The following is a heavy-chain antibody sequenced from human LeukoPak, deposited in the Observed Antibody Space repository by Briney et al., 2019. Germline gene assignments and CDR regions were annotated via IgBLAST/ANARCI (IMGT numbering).Heavy chain of an antibody. D-gene: IGHD4-23*01. J-gene: IGHJ4*02. CDR3: ARQAYGGNGGDYFDY. CDR1: GYTFTNYG. Sequence: ASVKVSCKASGYTFTNYGITWVRQAPGQGLEWMGWINTYNGNTNYAQKLQGRVTMTTDPSTSTAYMELRSLRSDDTAVYYCARQAYGGNGGDYFDYWGQGTLVTVSS. V-gene: IGHV1-18*01. CDR2: INTYNGNT.